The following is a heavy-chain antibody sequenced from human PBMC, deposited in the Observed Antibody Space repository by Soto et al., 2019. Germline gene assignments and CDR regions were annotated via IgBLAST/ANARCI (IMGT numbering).Heavy chain of an antibody. CDR2: IYASGST. J-gene: IGHJ5*02. V-gene: IGHV4-4*07. Sequence: LSLTCTVSGGSISSYYWSWIRQPVGKGLEWIGRIYASGSTNYNPSLNSRVTMSVDTSKNQFSLKLSSVTAADTAVYYCARDRAVTGNDNWFDPWGQGTLVTVSS. CDR3: ARDRAVTGNDNWFDP. D-gene: IGHD1-20*01. CDR1: GGSISSYY.